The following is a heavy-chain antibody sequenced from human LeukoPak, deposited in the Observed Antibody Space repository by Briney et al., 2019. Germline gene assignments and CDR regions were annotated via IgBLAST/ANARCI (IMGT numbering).Heavy chain of an antibody. J-gene: IGHJ6*03. CDR2: INPNSGGT. CDR3: ARGDSSSWYYYYYMDV. V-gene: IGHV1-2*02. CDR1: GYTFTGYY. Sequence: ASVKVSCKASGYTFTGYYMHWVRQAPGQGLEWMGWINPNSGGTNYARKFQGRVTMTRDTSISTAYMELSRLRSDDTAVYYCARGDSSSWYYYYYMDVWGKGTTVTISS. D-gene: IGHD6-13*01.